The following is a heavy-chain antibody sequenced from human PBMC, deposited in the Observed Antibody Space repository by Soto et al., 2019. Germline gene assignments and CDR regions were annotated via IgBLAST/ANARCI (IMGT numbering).Heavy chain of an antibody. CDR2: ISDTAHRI. J-gene: IGHJ4*02. D-gene: IGHD1-26*01. CDR1: GFSFGSNS. V-gene: IGHV3-23*01. Sequence: GGSLRLCCSASGFSFGSNSMAWVRQAPGKGLEWVSSISDTAHRIFHADSVKCRFTISRDNSRNSLYLQMNSLRAEDTALYYCVILALGKFDFWGQGTLVTVSS. CDR3: VILALGKFDF.